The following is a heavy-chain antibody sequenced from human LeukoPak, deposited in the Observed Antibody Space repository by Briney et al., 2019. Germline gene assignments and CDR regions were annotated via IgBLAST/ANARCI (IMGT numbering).Heavy chain of an antibody. CDR3: VKRPAGIAAPYYFDY. J-gene: IGHJ4*02. D-gene: IGHD6-6*01. CDR2: ISSGGGGT. V-gene: IGHV3-64D*09. Sequence: GGSLRLSCSASGFNFGYYAMHWVRQAPGKGLEYVSAISSGGGGTYYADSVKGRFTISRDNVKDPLYLQMSSLRTEDTAVYYCVKRPAGIAAPYYFDYWGQGTLVTVSS. CDR1: GFNFGYYA.